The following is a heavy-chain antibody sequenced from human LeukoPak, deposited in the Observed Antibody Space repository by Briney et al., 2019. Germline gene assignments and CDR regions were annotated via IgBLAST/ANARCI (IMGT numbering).Heavy chain of an antibody. V-gene: IGHV1-2*04. J-gene: IGHJ4*02. CDR1: GYTFSGYY. CDR2: INPNGDVT. CDR3: ATGDYFDF. Sequence: ASVKVSCKASGYTFSGYYVHWVRQAPGQGLEWMGRINPNGDVTNYAQNFQGWVTLTRDTSISTAYMELSRLRSDDTAAYYCATGDYFDFWGQGTLVTVSS.